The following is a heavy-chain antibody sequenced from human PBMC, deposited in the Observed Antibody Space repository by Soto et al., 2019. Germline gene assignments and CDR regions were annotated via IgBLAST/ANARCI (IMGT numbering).Heavy chain of an antibody. CDR3: ARGGAADYDILAGYYGYDAFDI. D-gene: IGHD3-9*01. CDR2: IYSGGST. J-gene: IGHJ3*02. CDR1: GFTVSSNY. Sequence: EVQLVESGGGLVQPGGSLRLSCAASGFTVSSNYMSWVRQAPGKGLEWVSVIYSGGSTYYADSVKGRFNIARHNSKNTLYLPMNSLRAEDTAVYYCARGGAADYDILAGYYGYDAFDIWGQGTMVTVSS. V-gene: IGHV3-53*04.